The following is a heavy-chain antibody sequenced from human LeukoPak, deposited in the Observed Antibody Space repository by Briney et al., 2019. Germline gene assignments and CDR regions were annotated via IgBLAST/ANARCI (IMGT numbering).Heavy chain of an antibody. V-gene: IGHV3-23*01. CDR3: ARGVDYYDSSGTIDY. CDR1: GFTFSSYA. CDR2: ISGSGGST. J-gene: IGHJ4*02. Sequence: GGSLRLSCAASGFTFSSYAMSWVRQAPGKGLEWVSAISGSGGSTYYADSVKGRFTISRDNSKNTLYLQMNSLRAEDTAVYYCARGVDYYDSSGTIDYWGQGTLATVSS. D-gene: IGHD3-22*01.